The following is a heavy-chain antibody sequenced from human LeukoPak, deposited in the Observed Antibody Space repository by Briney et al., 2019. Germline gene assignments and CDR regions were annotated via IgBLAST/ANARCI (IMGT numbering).Heavy chain of an antibody. Sequence: GGSLRLSCAASAFTFSSYSMNWVRQAPGKGLEWVSFISTSSSYIHYADSVKGRFTISRDNAKNSLYLQMNSLRAEDTALYYCAKGGIHRGYYYYYMDVWGKGTTVTISS. CDR3: AKGGIHRGYYYYYMDV. V-gene: IGHV3-21*04. CDR1: AFTFSSYS. D-gene: IGHD6-13*01. CDR2: ISTSSSYI. J-gene: IGHJ6*03.